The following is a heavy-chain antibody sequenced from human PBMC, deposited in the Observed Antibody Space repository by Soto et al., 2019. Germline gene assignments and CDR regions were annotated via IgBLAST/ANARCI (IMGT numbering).Heavy chain of an antibody. CDR1: GGSISSYY. J-gene: IGHJ6*02. D-gene: IGHD6-13*01. Sequence: QVQLQESGPGLVKRSETLSLTCTVSGGSISSYYWSWIRHPPGKGLEWIGYIYYSGSTNYNPSRKSRVTISVVTAKNQFSLKLCYVTAEDTAVYYCARGYSSSWYYYYYYAMDFWCQGTKVTVSS. CDR2: IYYSGST. V-gene: IGHV4-59*01. CDR3: ARGYSSSWYYYYYYAMDF.